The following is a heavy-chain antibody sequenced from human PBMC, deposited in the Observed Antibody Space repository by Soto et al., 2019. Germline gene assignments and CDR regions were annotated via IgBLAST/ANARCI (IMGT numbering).Heavy chain of an antibody. CDR2: ISYDGSNK. CDR3: AKDSSGWYVDYGMDV. CDR1: GFTLSSYG. V-gene: IGHV3-30*18. J-gene: IGHJ6*02. D-gene: IGHD6-19*01. Sequence: LRLACASSGFTLSSYGMHWVRQAPGKGLEWVAVISYDGSNKYYADSVKGRFTISRDNSKNTLYLQMNSLRAEDTAVYYCAKDSSGWYVDYGMDVWGQGTTVTVSS.